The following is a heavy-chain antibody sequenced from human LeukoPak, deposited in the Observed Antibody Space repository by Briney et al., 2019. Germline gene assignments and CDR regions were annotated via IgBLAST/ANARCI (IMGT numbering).Heavy chain of an antibody. J-gene: IGHJ4*02. D-gene: IGHD3-10*01. Sequence: ASVKVSCKAPGYTFSDYYLHWVRQAPGQGLEWVGWINPNSGGTNFAQKFQGRVTVTRDTSIITAYMELSRLTSDDTAVYYCAREGVRTSLDYWGQGTLVTVSS. CDR1: GYTFSDYY. V-gene: IGHV1-2*02. CDR2: INPNSGGT. CDR3: AREGVRTSLDY.